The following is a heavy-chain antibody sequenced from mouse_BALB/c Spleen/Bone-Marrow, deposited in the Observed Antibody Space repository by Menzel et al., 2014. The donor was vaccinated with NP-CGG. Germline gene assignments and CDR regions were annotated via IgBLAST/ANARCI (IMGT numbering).Heavy chain of an antibody. V-gene: IGHV14-1*02. J-gene: IGHJ2*01. D-gene: IGHD4-1*01. CDR2: IDPEKGNT. CDR1: GFNIKDYY. Sequence: VQLQQSGAELVRPGALVKLSCKASGFNIKDYYLYWVKQGPEQGLEWIGWIDPEKGNTKYDPKFQGKASIIADTSSNTAYLQLSSLTSEDTAVYYCARGAWARGYFDYWGQGTTLTVSS. CDR3: ARGAWARGYFDY.